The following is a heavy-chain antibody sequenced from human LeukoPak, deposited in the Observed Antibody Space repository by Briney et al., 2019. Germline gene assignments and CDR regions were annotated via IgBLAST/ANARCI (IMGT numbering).Heavy chain of an antibody. CDR2: IIPIFGTA. J-gene: IGHJ3*02. Sequence: SVKVSCKASGGTFSSYAISWVRQAPGQGLEWMGRIIPIFGTANYAQKFQGRATITTDESTSTAYMELSSLRSEDTAVYYCARDSKTRSSSWPDDAFDIWGQGTMVTVSS. CDR3: ARDSKTRSSSWPDDAFDI. V-gene: IGHV1-69*05. CDR1: GGTFSSYA. D-gene: IGHD6-13*01.